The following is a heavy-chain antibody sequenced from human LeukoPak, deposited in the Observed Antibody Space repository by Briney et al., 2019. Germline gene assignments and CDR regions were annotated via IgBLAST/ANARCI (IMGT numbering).Heavy chain of an antibody. CDR3: ARTPSGSYYLFDY. CDR2: IYYSGST. J-gene: IGHJ4*02. D-gene: IGHD1-26*01. CDR1: GGSISSYY. V-gene: IGHV4-59*01. Sequence: PSETLSLTCTVSGGSISSYYWSWIRQPPGKGLEWIGYIYYSGSTNYNPSLKSRVTISVDTSKNQFSLKLSSVTAADTAVYYCARTPSGSYYLFDYWGQGTLVTVS.